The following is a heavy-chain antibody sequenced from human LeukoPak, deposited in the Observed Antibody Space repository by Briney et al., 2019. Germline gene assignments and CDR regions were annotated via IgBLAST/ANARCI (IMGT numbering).Heavy chain of an antibody. Sequence: GESLKISGKGFGYSFTSYWIGWVRQLPGRGLEWMGIIYPGDSETTYSPSFQGQVSISADKSISTAYLQWSSLKASDTAMYYCARPAGYNGNSFDYWGEGTLVTVSS. CDR1: GYSFTSYW. J-gene: IGHJ4*02. CDR2: IYPGDSET. D-gene: IGHD5-24*01. V-gene: IGHV5-51*01. CDR3: ARPAGYNGNSFDY.